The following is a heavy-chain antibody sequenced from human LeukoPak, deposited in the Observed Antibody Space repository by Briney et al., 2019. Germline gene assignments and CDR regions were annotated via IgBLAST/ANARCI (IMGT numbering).Heavy chain of an antibody. CDR2: IYYSGST. Sequence: PSETLSLACTVSGGSISSYYWSWIRQPPGKGLEWIGYIYYSGSTNYNPSLKSRVTISVDTSKNQFSLKLSSVTAADTAVYYCARDVGATYDAFDIWGQGTMVTVSS. V-gene: IGHV4-59*01. CDR3: ARDVGATYDAFDI. CDR1: GGSISSYY. D-gene: IGHD1-26*01. J-gene: IGHJ3*02.